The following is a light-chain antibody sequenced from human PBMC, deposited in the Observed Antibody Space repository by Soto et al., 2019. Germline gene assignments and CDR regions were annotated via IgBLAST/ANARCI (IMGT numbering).Light chain of an antibody. CDR1: QSVASR. V-gene: IGKV3-15*01. Sequence: EIVMTQSPAILSVSPGERAALSCRASQSVASRLAWYQHTPGRAPRLLIYGASTRATDIPARFSGSGSGTEFTLTISSLQSEDFAVYYCQQYNNWPPITFGQGTRLEI. CDR3: QQYNNWPPIT. J-gene: IGKJ5*01. CDR2: GAS.